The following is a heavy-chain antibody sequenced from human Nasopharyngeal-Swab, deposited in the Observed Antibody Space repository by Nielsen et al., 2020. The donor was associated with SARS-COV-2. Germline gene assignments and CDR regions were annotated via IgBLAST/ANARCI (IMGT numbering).Heavy chain of an antibody. J-gene: IGHJ6*02. V-gene: IGHV1-2*06. CDR2: INPNSGGT. CDR1: GCSFTGYY. Sequence: GSVKVSCRACGCSFTGYYMHWVRPAPGQGLELMGRINPNSGGTNYAQKLHGRVTMTRDTSINTAYMELSRLRSADTAVYYCARHGLDFGYGDYDYYYYGMDVWGQGTTVTVSS. CDR3: ARHGLDFGYGDYDYYYYGMDV. D-gene: IGHD4-17*01.